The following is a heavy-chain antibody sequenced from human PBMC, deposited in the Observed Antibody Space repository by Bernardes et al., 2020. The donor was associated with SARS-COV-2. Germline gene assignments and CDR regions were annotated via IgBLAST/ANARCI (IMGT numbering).Heavy chain of an antibody. D-gene: IGHD2-15*01. V-gene: IGHV4-4*07. J-gene: IGHJ4*02. CDR3: AIGYCSGGSCYSHGEINY. CDR2: IYTSGST. CDR1: GGSISSYY. Sequence: SETLSLTCTVSGGSISSYYWSWIRQPAGKGLEWIGRIYTSGSTNYNPSLKSRVTMSVDTSKNQFSLKLSSVTAADTAVYYCAIGYCSGGSCYSHGEINYWGQGTLVTVSS.